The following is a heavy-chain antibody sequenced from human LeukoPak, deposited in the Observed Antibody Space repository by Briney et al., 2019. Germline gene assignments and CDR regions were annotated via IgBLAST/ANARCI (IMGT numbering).Heavy chain of an antibody. D-gene: IGHD3-3*01. Sequence: PSETLSLTCTVSGGSISSSSYYWGWIRQPPGKGLEWIGSIYYSGSTYYNPSLKSRVTMSVDTSKNQFSLKLSSVTAADTAVYYCARDGFHDFWSGYYLNWFDPWGQGTLVTVSS. CDR1: GGSISSSSYY. J-gene: IGHJ5*02. CDR3: ARDGFHDFWSGYYLNWFDP. V-gene: IGHV4-39*07. CDR2: IYYSGST.